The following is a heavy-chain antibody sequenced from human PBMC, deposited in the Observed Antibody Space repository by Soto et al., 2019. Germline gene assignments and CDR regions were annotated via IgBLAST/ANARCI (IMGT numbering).Heavy chain of an antibody. D-gene: IGHD2-2*02. CDR3: ARSGNDCSSTSCYTGIFYYYYGMDV. Sequence: ASVKVSCKXSGYTFTSYAMHWVRQAPGQRLEWMGWINAGNGNTKYSQKFQGRVTITRDTSASTAYMELSSLRSEDTAVYYCARSGNDCSSTSCYTGIFYYYYGMDVWGQGTTVTVSS. CDR1: GYTFTSYA. CDR2: INAGNGNT. V-gene: IGHV1-3*01. J-gene: IGHJ6*02.